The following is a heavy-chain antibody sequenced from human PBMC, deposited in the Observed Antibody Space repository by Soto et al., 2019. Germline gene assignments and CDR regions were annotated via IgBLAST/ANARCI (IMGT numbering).Heavy chain of an antibody. CDR2: IYYAGST. V-gene: IGHV4-59*08. CDR1: GGSMISYY. J-gene: IGHJ6*02. D-gene: IGHD2-15*01. Sequence: SETLSLTCTVSGGSMISYYWSWIRQPPGRGLEWIGFIYYAGSTKYNPSLNSRVTISVDTSKNQFSLKLSSVTAADTAVYYCARHLTYCSAGSCYSDFPYYGMDVWGQGTTVTVSS. CDR3: ARHLTYCSAGSCYSDFPYYGMDV.